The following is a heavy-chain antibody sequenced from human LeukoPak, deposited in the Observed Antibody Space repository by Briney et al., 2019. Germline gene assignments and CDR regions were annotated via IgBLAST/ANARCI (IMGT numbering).Heavy chain of an antibody. V-gene: IGHV1-3*01. D-gene: IGHD3-10*01. CDR2: INAGNGNT. CDR3: ARVITMVRGHGMDV. J-gene: IGHJ6*04. CDR1: GYTFTSYA. Sequence: ASVKVSCKASGYTFTSYAMHWVRQAPGQRLEWMGRINAGNGNTKYSQKFQGRVTITRDTSASTAYMELSSLRSEDTAVYYCARVITMVRGHGMDVWGKGTTVTVSS.